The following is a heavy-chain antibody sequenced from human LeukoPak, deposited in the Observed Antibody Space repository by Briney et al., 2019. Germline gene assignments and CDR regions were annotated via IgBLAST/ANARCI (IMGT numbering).Heavy chain of an antibody. CDR3: AGGPGSLLH. Sequence: SQTLSLTRAISGDSFSSNSGAWNWIRQSPSRGLEWLGRTYYRSKWYNGYAVSVKSRITINPDTSKNQFSLHLNSVTPEDTAVYYCAGGPGSLLHWGQGILVTVSS. J-gene: IGHJ4*02. V-gene: IGHV6-1*01. CDR1: GDSFSSNSGA. CDR2: TYYRSKWYN.